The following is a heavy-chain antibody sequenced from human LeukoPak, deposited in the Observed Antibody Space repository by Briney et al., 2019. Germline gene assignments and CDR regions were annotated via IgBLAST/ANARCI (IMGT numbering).Heavy chain of an antibody. CDR1: GFTFSSYG. CDR2: IRYDGSNK. J-gene: IGHJ4*02. Sequence: GGSLRLSCAASGFTFSSYGMHWVRQAPGKGLEWVAVIRYDGSNKYYADSVKGRFTISRDNSKNTLYLQMNSLRAEDTAVYYCAREYRYDSSGYYYFDYWGQGTLVTVSS. CDR3: AREYRYDSSGYYYFDY. D-gene: IGHD3-22*01. V-gene: IGHV3-33*01.